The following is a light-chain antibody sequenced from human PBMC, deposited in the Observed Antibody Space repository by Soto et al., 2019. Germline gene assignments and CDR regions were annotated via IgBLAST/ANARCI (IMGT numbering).Light chain of an antibody. CDR2: DTF. V-gene: IGKV3-11*01. Sequence: IVVTQSPATLSFSPGERATLSCRAGQSIDISLACYQQKSGQSPRLLIYDTFNRAPGIPDRFIGSGSGTDFTLTISSLEPEDFAVYYFQQRATLPWTFGQGTTVEIK. J-gene: IGKJ1*01. CDR1: QSIDIS. CDR3: QQRATLPWT.